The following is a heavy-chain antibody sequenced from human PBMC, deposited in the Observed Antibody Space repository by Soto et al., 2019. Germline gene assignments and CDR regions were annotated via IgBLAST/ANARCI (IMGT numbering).Heavy chain of an antibody. D-gene: IGHD2-15*01. Sequence: SETLSLTCAVYGGSFSGYYWSWIRQPPGKGLEWIGEINHSGSTSYNPSLKSRVTISVDTSKNQFSLKLSSVTAADTAVYYCAKDASCYSCGAWGQGALVTVSS. V-gene: IGHV4-34*01. J-gene: IGHJ4*02. CDR3: AKDASCYSCGA. CDR1: GGSFSGYY. CDR2: INHSGST.